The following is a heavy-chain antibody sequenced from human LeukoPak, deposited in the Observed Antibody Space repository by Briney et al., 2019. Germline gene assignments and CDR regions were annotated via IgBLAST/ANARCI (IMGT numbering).Heavy chain of an antibody. J-gene: IGHJ6*03. CDR2: IIPIFGTA. D-gene: IGHD2-2*01. Sequence: GASVKVSCKASGGTFSSYAISWVRQAPGQGLEWMGRIIPIFGTANYAQKFHGRVTITTHESTSTAYMELRRLRSEHTRVYYCARVCSSTSCYASSYYMDVWGKGTTVTVSS. V-gene: IGHV1-69*05. CDR3: ARVCSSTSCYASSYYMDV. CDR1: GGTFSSYA.